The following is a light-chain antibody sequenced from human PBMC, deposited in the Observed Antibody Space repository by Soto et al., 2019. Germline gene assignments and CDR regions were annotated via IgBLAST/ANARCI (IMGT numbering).Light chain of an antibody. CDR1: QSISSW. J-gene: IGKJ1*01. Sequence: DIQMTQSPSTLSASVGDRATITCRASQSISSWLAWYQVKPGKAPKLLMHDASSLESGVPSRFSGSASGTEFTLTISSLQPDDFATYFCQQYSTYSWTFGQGTKVDIK. CDR2: DAS. CDR3: QQYSTYSWT. V-gene: IGKV1-5*01.